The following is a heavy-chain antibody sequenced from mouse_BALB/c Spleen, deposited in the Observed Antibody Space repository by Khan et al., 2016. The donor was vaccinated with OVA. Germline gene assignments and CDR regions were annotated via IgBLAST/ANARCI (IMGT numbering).Heavy chain of an antibody. Sequence: QVQLKQSGAELVKAGASVKMSCKASGYTFTSYWMHWVKQRLGQGLEWFAETNPTNGRTYYNEKFKSKATLTVDKSSSTAYMLLSGPTFDDSAVYYFARITKIVATYFDYWGQGTTLTVSS. CDR1: GYTFTSYW. D-gene: IGHD1-1*01. CDR3: ARITKIVATYFDY. CDR2: TNPTNGRT. J-gene: IGHJ2*01. V-gene: IGHV1S81*02.